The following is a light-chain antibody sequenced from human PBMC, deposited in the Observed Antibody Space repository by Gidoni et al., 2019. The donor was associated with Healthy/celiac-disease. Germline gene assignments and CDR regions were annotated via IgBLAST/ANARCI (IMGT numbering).Light chain of an antibody. Sequence: DVQMTQSPSSLSASVGDRVTITCRASQSNSSYLNWYQQKPGKAPKLLIYAASSLQSGVPSRFSGSGSATDFTLTISSLQPEDFATYYCQQSYRTWTFGQGTKVEIK. CDR2: AAS. CDR1: QSNSSY. V-gene: IGKV1-39*01. J-gene: IGKJ1*01. CDR3: QQSYRTWT.